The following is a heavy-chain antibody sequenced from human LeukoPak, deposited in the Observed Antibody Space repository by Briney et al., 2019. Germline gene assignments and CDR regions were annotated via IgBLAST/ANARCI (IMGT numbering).Heavy chain of an antibody. CDR3: ARLTFIAAAGADAFDT. CDR1: GGSISSGSYY. D-gene: IGHD6-13*01. Sequence: SQTLSLTCTVSGGSISSGSYYWSWIRQPAGKGLEWIGRIYTSGSTNYNPSLKSRVTISVDTSKNQFSLKLSSVTAADTAVFYCARLTFIAAAGADAFDTWGQGTMVTVSS. CDR2: IYTSGST. V-gene: IGHV4-61*02. J-gene: IGHJ3*02.